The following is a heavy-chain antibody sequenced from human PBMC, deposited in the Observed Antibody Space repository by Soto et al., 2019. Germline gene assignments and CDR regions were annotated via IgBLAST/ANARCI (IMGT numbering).Heavy chain of an antibody. CDR1: GGSINSNDSY. Sequence: TLARSFPVSGGSINSNDSYWTWIRRHPVKGLEWIGYIFHRGSTKYNPSLKSRVTMSVYNSENQFSLNLRSVTAADTAVYFCARGITMFGVVYLDSWGRGSRVNVSS. V-gene: IGHV4-31*03. D-gene: IGHD3-3*01. J-gene: IGHJ4*02. CDR2: IFHRGST. CDR3: ARGITMFGVVYLDS.